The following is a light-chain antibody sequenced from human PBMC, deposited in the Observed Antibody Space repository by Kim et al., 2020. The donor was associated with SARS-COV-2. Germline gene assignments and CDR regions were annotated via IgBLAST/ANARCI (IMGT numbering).Light chain of an antibody. CDR2: SDN. V-gene: IGLV1-44*01. CDR3: AAWDDSLNVVV. J-gene: IGLJ2*01. Sequence: QSVLTQPPSASGTPGQWVTISCSGSSANIGSDTVNWYQHLPGTAPKLLIYSDNLRPSGVSGRFSGSKSGTSGFLAISGLQSEDEADYYCAAWDDSLNVVVFGGGTKLTVL. CDR1: SANIGSDT.